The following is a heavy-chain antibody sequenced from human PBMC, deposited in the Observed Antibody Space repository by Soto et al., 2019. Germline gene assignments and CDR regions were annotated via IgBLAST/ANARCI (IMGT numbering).Heavy chain of an antibody. CDR3: AGQRSPEGWFDP. Sequence: PGGSLRLSCAASAISFNTYGVTCVRQAPGKGLEWVSTVTVTGGSTYYADSVNGRFTISRDRSNYTVSLLLNSLRVEDTAIYYCAGQRSPEGWFDPWGQGTLVTVSS. CDR1: AISFNTYG. J-gene: IGHJ5*02. V-gene: IGHV3-23*01. CDR2: VTVTGGST. D-gene: IGHD3-10*01.